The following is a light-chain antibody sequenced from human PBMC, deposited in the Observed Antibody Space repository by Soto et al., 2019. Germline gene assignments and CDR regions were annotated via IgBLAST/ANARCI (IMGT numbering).Light chain of an antibody. CDR1: QSVSSN. Sequence: IVLAQSAPTLSVSPIARACLXVRTSQSVSSNLAWSQQKPGQAPRLLISGASTRATGVPARFSGSGSGTEFTLTITSLQSEDFAVYCCQQYNNWPLTFGPGTRLENK. V-gene: IGKV3D-15*01. J-gene: IGKJ5*01. CDR3: QQYNNWPLT. CDR2: GAS.